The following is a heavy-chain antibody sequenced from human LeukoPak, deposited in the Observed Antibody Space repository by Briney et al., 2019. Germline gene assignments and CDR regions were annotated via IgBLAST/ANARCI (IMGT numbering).Heavy chain of an antibody. V-gene: IGHV1-18*01. J-gene: IGHJ4*02. CDR2: ISAYNGNT. Sequence: GASVKVSCKASGYTFTSYGISWVRQAPGQGLEWMGWISAYNGNTNYAQKFQGRVTMTRNTSISTAYMELSSLRSEDTAVYYCARSSSSWYSREGYWGQGTLVTVSS. CDR1: GYTFTSYG. D-gene: IGHD6-13*01. CDR3: ARSSSSWYSREGY.